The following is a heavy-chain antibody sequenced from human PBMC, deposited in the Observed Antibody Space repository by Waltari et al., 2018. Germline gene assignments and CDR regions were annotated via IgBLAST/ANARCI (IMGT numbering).Heavy chain of an antibody. D-gene: IGHD3-22*01. CDR1: GFTFSRYW. V-gene: IGHV3-74*01. J-gene: IGHJ6*02. Sequence: EEQLVESGGGLAQPGESLRLSCAASGFTFSRYWMDWVRQAQGKGLVWVSRINSDGSSTTYADSVKGRFTISRDNGKNTLYVQMNRLRPEDTAVYYCARVATKTYSSPVPGRPYYYGMDVWGQGTTVTVSS. CDR2: INSDGSST. CDR3: ARVATKTYSSPVPGRPYYYGMDV.